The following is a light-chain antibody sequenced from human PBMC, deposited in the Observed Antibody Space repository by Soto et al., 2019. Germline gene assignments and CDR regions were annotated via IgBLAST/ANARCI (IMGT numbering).Light chain of an antibody. Sequence: QSALTQPASVSGSPGQSLTISCTGTSSDVGGHNYVSWYQQHPGKAPKVMIYEVTNRPSGVSNRFSGSKSGNTASLTISGLQAEDEADYYCSSYSSSSTLRVFGTGTKLTVL. CDR3: SSYSSSSTLRV. CDR2: EVT. J-gene: IGLJ1*01. CDR1: SSDVGGHNY. V-gene: IGLV2-14*01.